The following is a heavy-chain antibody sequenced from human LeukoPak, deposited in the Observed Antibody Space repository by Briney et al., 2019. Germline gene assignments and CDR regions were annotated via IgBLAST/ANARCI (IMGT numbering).Heavy chain of an antibody. J-gene: IGHJ4*02. Sequence: TGGSLRLSCAASGFTFSSYAMSWVRQAPGKGLEWVSGISSTGGSTYYADSVKGRFTISRDNSKNTLYLQMNSLRADDTAVYYCAKDLGRYRNNFFDYWGQGNLVTVSS. D-gene: IGHD1-26*01. CDR2: ISSTGGST. V-gene: IGHV3-23*01. CDR1: GFTFSSYA. CDR3: AKDLGRYRNNFFDY.